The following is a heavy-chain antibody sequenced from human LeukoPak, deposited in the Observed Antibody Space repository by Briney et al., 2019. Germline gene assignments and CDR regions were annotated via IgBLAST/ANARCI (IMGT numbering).Heavy chain of an antibody. D-gene: IGHD3-22*01. CDR2: MYTSGST. V-gene: IGHV4-61*02. J-gene: IGHJ4*02. CDR1: GGSLSSDSYY. Sequence: SETLSLTCTVYGGSLSSDSYYWSGLRQPAGPGLEWNGRMYTSGSTNYNPSLKSRVTISEDTSKNQFSLKLSSVTAADTAVYYCAREAYDSSGYYGRVVDYWGQGTLVTVSS. CDR3: AREAYDSSGYYGRVVDY.